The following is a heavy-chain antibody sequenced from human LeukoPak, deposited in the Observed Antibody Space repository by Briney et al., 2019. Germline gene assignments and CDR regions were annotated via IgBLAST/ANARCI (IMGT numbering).Heavy chain of an antibody. CDR1: GGSISSYY. CDR3: ARNSVAMHDY. J-gene: IGHJ4*02. V-gene: IGHV4-59*08. CDR2: IYYSGST. D-gene: IGHD2-21*01. Sequence: NPSETLSLTCTVSGGSISSYYWSWIRQPPGKGLEWIGYIYYSGSTNYNPSLKSRVTISVDTSKNQFSLKLSSVTPADTAVYYCARNSVAMHDYWGQGTLVTVSS.